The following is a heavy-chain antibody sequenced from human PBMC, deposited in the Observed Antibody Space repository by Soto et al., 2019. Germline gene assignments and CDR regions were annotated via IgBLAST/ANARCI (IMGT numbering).Heavy chain of an antibody. D-gene: IGHD3-10*01. J-gene: IGHJ3*02. CDR2: IYYSKST. V-gene: IGHV4-31*03. CDR1: GGSISSRGYY. Sequence: SETLSLTCTVSGGSISSRGYYWSWFRQHPGKGLEWIGYIYYSKSTYYNPSLKSRVTISLDTSKNQFSLKLSSVTAADTAVYYCARRYGSAFDIWCQGTMVTGSS. CDR3: ARRYGSAFDI.